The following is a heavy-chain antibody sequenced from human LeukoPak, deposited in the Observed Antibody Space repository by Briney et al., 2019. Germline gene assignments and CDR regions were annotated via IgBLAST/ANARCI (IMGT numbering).Heavy chain of an antibody. CDR3: ARASAMYYFDF. V-gene: IGHV3-23*01. CDR1: GFTFSSYA. D-gene: IGHD2-2*01. J-gene: IGHJ4*02. Sequence: GGSLRLSCAASGFTFSSYAISWVRQAPGKGLEWVSVISGSGGSTYYADSVKGRFTISRDNSKNILYLQMNSLRAEDTALYYCARASAMYYFDFWGQGTLVTVSS. CDR2: ISGSGGST.